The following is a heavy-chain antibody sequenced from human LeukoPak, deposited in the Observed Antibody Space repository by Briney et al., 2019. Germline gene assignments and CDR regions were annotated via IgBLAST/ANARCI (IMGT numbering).Heavy chain of an antibody. CDR3: ARGGGGNFGRACYLNWIDP. Sequence: SETLSPTCTVSGGSISSYYWGWVRQPPGKGLEWIGYIYYSGSTKYNPSLKSRVTISVDTSKNQFSLKLNSVTAADTAVYYCARGGGGNFGRACYLNWIDPWGQGTLVTVSS. CDR2: IYYSGST. J-gene: IGHJ5*02. V-gene: IGHV4-59*12. D-gene: IGHD2-8*02. CDR1: GGSISSYY.